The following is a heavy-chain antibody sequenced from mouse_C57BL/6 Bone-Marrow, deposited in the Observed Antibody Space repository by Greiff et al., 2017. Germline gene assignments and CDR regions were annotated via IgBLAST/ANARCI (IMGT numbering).Heavy chain of an antibody. J-gene: IGHJ3*01. D-gene: IGHD2-3*01. V-gene: IGHV5-4*01. CDR3: ARDPGYDGYYPY. CDR1: GFTFSSYA. Sequence: EVQGVESGGGLVKPGGSLKLSCAASGFTFSSYAMSWVRQTPEKRLAWVATISDGGSYTYSPDNVKGRFTISRATAKNNLYLEMSHLKAEDTARYDCARDPGYDGYYPYWGQGTLVTVSA. CDR2: ISDGGSYT.